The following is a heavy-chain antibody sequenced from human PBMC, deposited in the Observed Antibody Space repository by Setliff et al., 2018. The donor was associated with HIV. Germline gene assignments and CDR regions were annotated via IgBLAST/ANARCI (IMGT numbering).Heavy chain of an antibody. D-gene: IGHD6-13*01. CDR2: ISGSGSNT. Sequence: GGSLRLSCAASGFTFDSYAINWVRQAPGKGLEWVSGISGSGSNTYYADSVKGRFTISRDNSKNVVYLQMNSLRAEDTAIYYCAKVGSTGWYYFDYWGHGTLVTVSS. V-gene: IGHV3-23*01. CDR1: GFTFDSYA. CDR3: AKVGSTGWYYFDY. J-gene: IGHJ4*01.